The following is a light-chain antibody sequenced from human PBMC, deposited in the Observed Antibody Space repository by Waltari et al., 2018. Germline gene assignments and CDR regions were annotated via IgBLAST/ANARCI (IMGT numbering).Light chain of an antibody. V-gene: IGLV2-8*01. Sequence: QSALTQPPSASGSPGQSVTISCTGTSSDVGGYNYVSWYQQHPGKAPKLMIYEVSKRPSGVPVRFPGSKPGNTASLTVSGLQAEDEADYYCSSYAGSNNLVFGGGTKLTVL. CDR3: SSYAGSNNLV. CDR1: SSDVGGYNY. J-gene: IGLJ2*01. CDR2: EVS.